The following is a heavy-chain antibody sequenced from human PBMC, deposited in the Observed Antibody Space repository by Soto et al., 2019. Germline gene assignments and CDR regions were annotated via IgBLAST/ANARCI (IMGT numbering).Heavy chain of an antibody. V-gene: IGHV3-48*01. CDR1: GFTFSSYS. CDR3: ARPRSSPFDY. CDR2: ISSSSSTI. J-gene: IGHJ4*02. D-gene: IGHD1-26*01. Sequence: PGGSLRLSCAASGFTFSSYSMNWVRQAPGKGLEWVSYISSSSSTIYYADSVKGRFTISRDNAKNSLYLQMNSLRAEDTAVYYCARPRSSPFDYWGQGTLVTVSS.